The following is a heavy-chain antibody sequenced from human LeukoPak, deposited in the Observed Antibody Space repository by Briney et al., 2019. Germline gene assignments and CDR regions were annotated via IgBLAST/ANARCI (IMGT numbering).Heavy chain of an antibody. D-gene: IGHD6-19*01. CDR3: ARDLSLAVPVQGY. CDR2: INPKSGGT. J-gene: IGHJ4*02. CDR1: GYTFTVYY. Sequence: ASVKVSCKASGYTFTVYYMHWVRQAPGQGLEWMGWINPKSGGTNYAQKFQGRVTMTRDTSIHTAYMELSRLRSEDTAVYYCARDLSLAVPVQGYWGQGTLVTVSS. V-gene: IGHV1-2*02.